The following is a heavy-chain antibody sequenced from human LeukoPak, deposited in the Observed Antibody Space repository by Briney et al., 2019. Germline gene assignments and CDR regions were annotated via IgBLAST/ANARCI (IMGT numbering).Heavy chain of an antibody. CDR1: GFTFSSYS. CDR3: ARGVYAYYYDSSGYPYYFDY. D-gene: IGHD3-22*01. CDR2: ISGSSSTI. V-gene: IGHV3-48*01. J-gene: IGHJ4*02. Sequence: GGSLRLSCAASGFTFSSYSMNWVRQAPGKGLEWVSYISGSSSTIYYADSVKGRFTISRDNAKNSLYLQMNSLRAEDTAVYYCARGVYAYYYDSSGYPYYFDYWGQGTLVTVSS.